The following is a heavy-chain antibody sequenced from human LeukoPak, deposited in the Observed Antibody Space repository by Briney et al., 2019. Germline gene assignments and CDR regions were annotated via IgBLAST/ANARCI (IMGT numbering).Heavy chain of an antibody. CDR3: ARDEGYYDSSGLDY. D-gene: IGHD3-22*01. J-gene: IGHJ4*02. CDR2: IYYSGST. V-gene: IGHV4-39*07. Sequence: SETLSLTCTVSGGSISSSSYYWGWIRQPPGKGLEWIGSIYYSGSTYYNPSLKSRVTISVDTSKNQFSLKLSSVTAADTAVYYCARDEGYYDSSGLDYWGQGTLVTVSS. CDR1: GGSISSSSYY.